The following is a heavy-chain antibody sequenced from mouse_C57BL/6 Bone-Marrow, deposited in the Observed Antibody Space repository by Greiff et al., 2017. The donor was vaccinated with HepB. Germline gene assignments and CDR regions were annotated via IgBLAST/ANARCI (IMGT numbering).Heavy chain of an antibody. CDR2: IRSKSNNYAT. J-gene: IGHJ4*01. CDR1: GFSFNTYA. V-gene: IGHV10-1*01. CDR3: VRHAPTGFYYAMDY. Sequence: VQLQQSGGGLVQPKGSLKLSCAASGFSFNTYAMNWVRQAPGKGLEWVARIRSKSNNYATYYADSVKDRFTISRDDSESMLYLQMNNLKTEDTAMYYCVRHAPTGFYYAMDYWGQGTSVTVSS.